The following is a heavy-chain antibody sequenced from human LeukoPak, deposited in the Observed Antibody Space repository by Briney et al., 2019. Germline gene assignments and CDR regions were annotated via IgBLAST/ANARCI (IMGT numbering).Heavy chain of an antibody. CDR2: INPSGGST. D-gene: IGHD6-6*01. V-gene: IGHV1-46*01. CDR3: AREAAARPQGFDY. J-gene: IGHJ4*02. Sequence: ASVKVPCKASGYTFTSYYMHWVRQAPGQGLEWMGIINPSGGSTSYAQKFQVRVTMTRDTSTSTVYMELSSLRSEDTAVYYCAREAAARPQGFDYWGQGTLVTVSS. CDR1: GYTFTSYY.